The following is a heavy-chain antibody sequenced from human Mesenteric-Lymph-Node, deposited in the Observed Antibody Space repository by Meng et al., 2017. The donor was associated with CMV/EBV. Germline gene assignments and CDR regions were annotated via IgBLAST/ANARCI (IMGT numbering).Heavy chain of an antibody. V-gene: IGHV3-21*01. J-gene: IGHJ6*02. Sequence: GGSLRLSCAASGFTFSSYGMHWVRQAPGKGLEWVSSISSSSSYIYYADSVKGRFTISRDNAKNSLYLQMNSLRAEDTAVYYCASGYCSSTSCYLSYYGMDVWGQGTTVTVSS. CDR3: ASGYCSSTSCYLSYYGMDV. CDR1: GFTFSSYG. D-gene: IGHD2-2*03. CDR2: ISSSSSYI.